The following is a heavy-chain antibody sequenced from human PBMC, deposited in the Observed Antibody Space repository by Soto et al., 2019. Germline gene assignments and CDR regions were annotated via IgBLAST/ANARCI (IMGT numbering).Heavy chain of an antibody. CDR2: IYYTGST. D-gene: IGHD4-17*01. J-gene: IGHJ4*02. V-gene: IGHV4-59*01. Sequence: QVQLQESGPGLVTPSETLSLTCTVSGGSMSSNYWTWIRQSPGKGLEWIGYIYYTGSTKYNPSLQSRVTISLDTSKNQFSLRLTSVTSVDTAVYYCARGGSYGDFFDYWGQGAQVTVSS. CDR1: GGSMSSNY. CDR3: ARGGSYGDFFDY.